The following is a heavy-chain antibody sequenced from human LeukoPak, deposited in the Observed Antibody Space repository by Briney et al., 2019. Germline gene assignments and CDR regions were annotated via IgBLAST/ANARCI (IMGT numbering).Heavy chain of an antibody. CDR1: GYTFTSYD. J-gene: IGHJ4*02. CDR2: MNPNSGNT. Sequence: ASMKVSCKASGYTFTSYDINWVRQATGQGLEWMGWMNPNSGNTGYAQKFQGRVTMTRNTSISTAYMELSSLRSEDTAVYYCARASAIRYLSDYWGQGTLVTVSS. V-gene: IGHV1-8*01. D-gene: IGHD2-2*02. CDR3: ARASAIRYLSDY.